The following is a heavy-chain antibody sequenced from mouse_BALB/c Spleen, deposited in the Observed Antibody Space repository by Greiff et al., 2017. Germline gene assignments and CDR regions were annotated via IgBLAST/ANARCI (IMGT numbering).Heavy chain of an antibody. CDR2: ISSGSSTI. J-gene: IGHJ4*01. CDR1: GFTFRSFG. CDR3: ARSDYYGSSYLYYYAMDY. D-gene: IGHD1-1*01. Sequence: EVLLVESGGGLVQPGGSRKLSCAASGFTFRSFGMHWVRQAPEKGLEWVAYISSGSSTIYYADTVKGRFTISRDNPKNTLFLQMTSLRSEDTAMYYCARSDYYGSSYLYYYAMDYWGQGTSVTVSS. V-gene: IGHV5-17*02.